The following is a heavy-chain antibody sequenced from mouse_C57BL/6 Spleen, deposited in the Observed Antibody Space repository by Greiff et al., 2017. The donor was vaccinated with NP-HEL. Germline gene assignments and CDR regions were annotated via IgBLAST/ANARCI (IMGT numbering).Heavy chain of an antibody. Sequence: QVQLKQSGPELVKPGASVKISCKASGYAFSSSWMNWVKQRPGKGLEWIGRIYPGDGDTNYNGKFKGKATLTADKSSSTAYMQLSSLTSEDSAVYFCAGTAQVLYYFDYWGQGTTLTVSS. J-gene: IGHJ2*01. D-gene: IGHD3-2*02. V-gene: IGHV1-82*01. CDR3: AGTAQVLYYFDY. CDR1: GYAFSSSW. CDR2: IYPGDGDT.